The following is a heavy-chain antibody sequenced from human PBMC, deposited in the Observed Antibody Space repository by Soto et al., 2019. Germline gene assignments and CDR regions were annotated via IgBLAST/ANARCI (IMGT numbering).Heavy chain of an antibody. V-gene: IGHV1-69*12. CDR2: IIPIFGTA. CDR1: GGTFSSYA. J-gene: IGHJ6*02. Sequence: QVQLVQSGAEVKKPGSSVKVSCKASGGTFSSYAISWVRQAPGQGLELMGGIIPIFGTANYAQKFQGRVTITADESTCTAYRERSSLRSEDTAVYYGAARTTVNPYCYGMDVWGQGTTVTVSS. CDR3: AARTTVNPYCYGMDV. D-gene: IGHD4-17*01.